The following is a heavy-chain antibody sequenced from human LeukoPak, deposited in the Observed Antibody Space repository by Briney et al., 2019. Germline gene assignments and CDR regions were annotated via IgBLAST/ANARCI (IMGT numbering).Heavy chain of an antibody. CDR3: ARDAKNYEIYYYYYYMDV. V-gene: IGHV3-23*01. CDR2: ISGSGGST. CDR1: GFTFSSYG. Sequence: PGGTLRLSCAASGFTFSSYGMSWVRQAPGKGLEWVSAISGSGGSTYYADSVKGRFTISRDNSKNTLYLQMNSLRAEDTAVYYCARDAKNYEIYYYYYYMDVWGKGTTVTVSS. D-gene: IGHD3-22*01. J-gene: IGHJ6*03.